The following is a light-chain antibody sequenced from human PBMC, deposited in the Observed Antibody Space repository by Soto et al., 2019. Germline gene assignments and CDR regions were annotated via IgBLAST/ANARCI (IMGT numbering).Light chain of an antibody. J-gene: IGKJ1*01. CDR3: QQRDIWPWT. V-gene: IGKV3-11*01. CDR2: DAS. Sequence: EIVLTQSPDTLSLSPGEGATLSCWASQSVNRYLVWYQQKPGQAPRLLMYDASKRATGIPARFSGRGSGTDFTLTISSLEPEDFAVYYCQQRDIWPWTFGQGTKVDIK. CDR1: QSVNRY.